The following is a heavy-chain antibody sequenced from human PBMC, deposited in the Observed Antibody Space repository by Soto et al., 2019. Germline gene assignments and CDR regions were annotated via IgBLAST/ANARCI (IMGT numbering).Heavy chain of an antibody. D-gene: IGHD6-19*01. CDR1: GVSISSGGYS. Sequence: PSETLSLTCAVSGVSISSGGYSWSWIRQPPGKGLEWIGYIYHSGSTYYNPSLKSRVTISVDRSKNQFSLKLSSVTAADTAMYYCARLVADYVDPWGQGTLVTVSS. CDR2: IYHSGST. CDR3: ARLVADYVDP. J-gene: IGHJ5*01. V-gene: IGHV4-30-2*01.